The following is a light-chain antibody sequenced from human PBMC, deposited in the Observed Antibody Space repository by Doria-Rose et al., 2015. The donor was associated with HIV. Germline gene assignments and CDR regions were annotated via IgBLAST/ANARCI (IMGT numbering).Light chain of an antibody. V-gene: IGKV4-1*01. J-gene: IGKJ3*01. CDR3: QQYYDTPS. CDR1: QSLLYTSKNY. Sequence: DIRVTQSPESLGMSMGERATLNCKSNQSLLYTSKNYLAWYQQKTGQPPTLMIYCASTRQSGVPARFSGSGSGTDFTLTISSLEAEDVAVYYCQQYYDTPSFGPGTTVDIK. CDR2: CAS.